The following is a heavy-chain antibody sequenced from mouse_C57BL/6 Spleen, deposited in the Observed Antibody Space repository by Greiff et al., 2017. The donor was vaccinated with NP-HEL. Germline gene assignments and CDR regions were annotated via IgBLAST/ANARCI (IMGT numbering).Heavy chain of an antibody. CDR1: GYTFTSYW. CDR3: ASPHYYGSSPWFAY. V-gene: IGHV1-64*01. D-gene: IGHD1-1*01. J-gene: IGHJ3*01. Sequence: QVQLKQSGAELVKSGASVKLSCKASGYTFTSYWMHWVKQRPGQGLEWIGMIHPNSGSTNYNEKFKSKATLTVDKSSSTAYMQLSSLTSEDSAVYYCASPHYYGSSPWFAYWGQGTLVTVSA. CDR2: IHPNSGST.